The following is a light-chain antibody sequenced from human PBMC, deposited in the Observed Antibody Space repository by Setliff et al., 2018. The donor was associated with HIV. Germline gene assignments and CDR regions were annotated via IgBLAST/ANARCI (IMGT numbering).Light chain of an antibody. J-gene: IGLJ2*01. CDR3: SSYTSSSTVL. CDR2: EVT. CDR1: SSDVGNYNL. V-gene: IGLV2-14*02. Sequence: QSALTQPASVSGSPGQSITFSCTGTSSDVGNYNLVSWYQHHPGKAPKLMLYEVTKRPSGISDRFSASKSANTASLTISGLQVEDEADYYCSSYTSSSTVLFGGGTKVTVL.